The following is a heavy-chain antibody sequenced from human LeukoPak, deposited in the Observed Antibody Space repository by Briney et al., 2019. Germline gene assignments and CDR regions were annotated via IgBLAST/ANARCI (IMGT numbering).Heavy chain of an antibody. D-gene: IGHD3-10*02. J-gene: IGHJ6*04. CDR2: ISSSSSTI. V-gene: IGHV3-48*04. CDR3: AELGITMIGGV. Sequence: GGSLRLSCAASGFTFSNYNMDWVRQAPGKGLEWVSYISSSSSTIYYADSVKGRFTISRDNAKNSLYLQMNSLRAEDTAVYYCAELGITMIGGVWGKGTTVTISS. CDR1: GFTFSNYN.